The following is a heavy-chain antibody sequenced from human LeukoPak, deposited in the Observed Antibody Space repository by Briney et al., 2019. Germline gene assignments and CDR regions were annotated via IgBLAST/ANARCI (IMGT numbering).Heavy chain of an antibody. CDR2: IIPIFGKA. CDR3: ARSGYCSGGSCSEYFQH. J-gene: IGHJ1*01. D-gene: IGHD2-15*01. Sequence: RGASVRVSCTASGCTFSSYAISWVRQAPGQGLEWMGGIIPIFGKANYAQKFQGRVTITADESTSTAYMELSSLRSEDTAVYYCARSGYCSGGSCSEYFQHWGQGTLVTVSS. CDR1: GCTFSSYA. V-gene: IGHV1-69*01.